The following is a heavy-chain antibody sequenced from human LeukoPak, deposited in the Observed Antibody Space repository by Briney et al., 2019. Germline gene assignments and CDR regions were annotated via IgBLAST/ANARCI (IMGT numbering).Heavy chain of an antibody. D-gene: IGHD3-22*01. CDR2: ISGSGGST. V-gene: IGHV3-23*01. J-gene: IGHJ4*02. Sequence: GGSLRLSCAASGFTFSSYAMSWVRQAPGKGLEWVSAISGSGGSTYYADSVKGRFTISRDNSKNTLYLQMNSLRAEDTAVYYCAKDVVTMIVVVTTFDYWSQGTLVTVSS. CDR3: AKDVVTMIVVVTTFDY. CDR1: GFTFSSYA.